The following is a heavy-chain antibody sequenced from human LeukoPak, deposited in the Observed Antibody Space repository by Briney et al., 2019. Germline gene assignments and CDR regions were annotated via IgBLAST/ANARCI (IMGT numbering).Heavy chain of an antibody. V-gene: IGHV1-69*13. D-gene: IGHD3-3*01. CDR1: GGTFSSYA. CDR3: ARSSLRFLEWLLSRYYYYMDV. CDR2: IITIFGTA. Sequence: ASVKVSCKASGGTFSSYAISWVRQAPGPGLEWMGGIITIFGTANYSQKFQGRVTITADESTSTDYMELSSLRSEDTAVYYCARSSLRFLEWLLSRYYYYMDVWGKGTTVTVSS. J-gene: IGHJ6*03.